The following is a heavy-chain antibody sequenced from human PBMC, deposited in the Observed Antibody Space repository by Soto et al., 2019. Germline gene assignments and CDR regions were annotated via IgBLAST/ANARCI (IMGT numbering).Heavy chain of an antibody. CDR3: ARGKYYCDSSGPHYGMDA. D-gene: IGHD3-22*01. CDR2: IIPIFGTA. V-gene: IGHV1-69*13. J-gene: IGHJ6*02. Sequence: ASVKVSCKASGGTLSSYAISWVRQAPGQGLEWMGGIIPIFGTANYAQKFQGRVTITADESTSTAYMELSSLRSEDTAVYYCARGKYYCDSSGPHYGMDAWGQRTTVSVSS. CDR1: GGTLSSYA.